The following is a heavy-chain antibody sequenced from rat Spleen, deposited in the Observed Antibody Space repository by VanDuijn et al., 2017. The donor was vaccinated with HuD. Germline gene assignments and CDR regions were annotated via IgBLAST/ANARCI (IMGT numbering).Heavy chain of an antibody. D-gene: IGHD1-4*01. CDR3: ARHDYPGYFDY. CDR1: GLSFSNYD. Sequence: EVQLVESGGGLVQPGGSLRLSCTASGLSFSNYDMAWVRQAPTKGLEWVASISYDGTATYYRDSVKGRCTISRDNAKSTLYLQMDSLRSEDTATYYCARHDYPGYFDYWGQGVMVTVSS. J-gene: IGHJ2*01. CDR2: ISYDGTAT. V-gene: IGHV5-29*01.